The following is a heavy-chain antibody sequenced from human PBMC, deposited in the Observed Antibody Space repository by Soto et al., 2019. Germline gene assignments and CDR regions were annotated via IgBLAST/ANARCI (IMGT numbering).Heavy chain of an antibody. D-gene: IGHD6-13*01. J-gene: IGHJ6*02. CDR3: AKPIVAAGYYGMDV. CDR1: GGSISRGAYY. CDR2: IYKAGST. V-gene: IGHV4-31*03. Sequence: SETLSLTCTVSGGSISRGAYYWSWIRQYPGKGLELIGYIYKAGSTFYTPSLKSRLNISVDTSKNQFSLKLTSVTAADTAVYYCAKPIVAAGYYGMDVWGQGTTVTVSS.